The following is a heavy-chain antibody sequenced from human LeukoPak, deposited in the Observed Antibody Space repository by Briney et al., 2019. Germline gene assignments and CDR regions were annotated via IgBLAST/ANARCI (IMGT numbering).Heavy chain of an antibody. Sequence: GRSLRLSCAASGFTFSSYAMHWVRQAPGKGLEWVAVISYDGSNKYYADSVKGRFTISRDNSKNTLYLQMNSLRAEDTAVYYCARIYCSSTSCRPPYYYGMDVWGKGTTVTVSS. CDR1: GFTFSSYA. CDR2: ISYDGSNK. D-gene: IGHD2-2*01. CDR3: ARIYCSSTSCRPPYYYGMDV. V-gene: IGHV3-30*04. J-gene: IGHJ6*04.